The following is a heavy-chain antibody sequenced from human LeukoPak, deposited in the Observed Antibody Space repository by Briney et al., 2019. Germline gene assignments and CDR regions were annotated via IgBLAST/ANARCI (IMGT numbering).Heavy chain of an antibody. D-gene: IGHD5-24*01. V-gene: IGHV3-30*03. Sequence: GGSLRLSCAASGFTFSSYGMHWVRQAPGKGLEWVAVISYDGSNKYYADSVKGRFTISRDNSKNTLYLQMNSLRAEDTAVYYCASGGRWLQNPSDYWGQGTLVTVSS. CDR3: ASGGRWLQNPSDY. J-gene: IGHJ4*02. CDR1: GFTFSSYG. CDR2: ISYDGSNK.